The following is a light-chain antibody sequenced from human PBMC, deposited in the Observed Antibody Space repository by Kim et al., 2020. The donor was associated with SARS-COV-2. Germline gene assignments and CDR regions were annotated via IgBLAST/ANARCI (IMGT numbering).Light chain of an antibody. CDR3: QHYGSSTTT. CDR2: AAS. V-gene: IGKV3-20*01. J-gene: IGKJ5*01. Sequence: SPGERATRSCRASQSVTGTYVAWYQQKPGQAPRLLIYAASRRATGIPDRFSGSGSGTDFTLTISGLEPEDFAVYYCQHYGSSTTTFGQGTRLEIK. CDR1: QSVTGTY.